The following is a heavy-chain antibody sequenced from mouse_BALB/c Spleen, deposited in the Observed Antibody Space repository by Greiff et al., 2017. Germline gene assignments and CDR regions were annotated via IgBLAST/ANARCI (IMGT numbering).Heavy chain of an antibody. CDR3: ARTVYGYFDV. Sequence: VQLQESAAELARPGASVKMSCKASGYTFTSYTMHWVKQRPGQGLEWIGYINPSSGYTEYNQKFKDKTTLTADKSSSTAYMQLSSLTSEDSAVYYCARTVYGYFDVWGAGTTVTVSS. V-gene: IGHV1-4*02. CDR2: INPSSGYT. CDR1: GYTFTSYT. J-gene: IGHJ1*01. D-gene: IGHD2-3*01.